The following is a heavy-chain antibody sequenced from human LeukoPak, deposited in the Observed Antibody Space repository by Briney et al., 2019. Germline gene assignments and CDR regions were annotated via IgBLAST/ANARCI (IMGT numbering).Heavy chain of an antibody. Sequence: ASVKVSCKASGYTFTGYYMHWVRQAPGQGLEWMGWISAYNGNTNYAQKLQGRVTMTTDTSTSTAYMELRSLRSDDTAVYYCARVPGVAVAEDYWGQGTLVTVSS. J-gene: IGHJ4*02. CDR1: GYTFTGYY. CDR3: ARVPGVAVAEDY. V-gene: IGHV1-18*04. D-gene: IGHD6-19*01. CDR2: ISAYNGNT.